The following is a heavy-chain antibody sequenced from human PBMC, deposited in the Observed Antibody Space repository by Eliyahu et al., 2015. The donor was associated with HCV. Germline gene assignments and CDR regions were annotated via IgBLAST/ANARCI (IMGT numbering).Heavy chain of an antibody. CDR3: ARDPAFGALDY. D-gene: IGHD3-10*01. J-gene: IGHJ4*02. CDR2: INKDGTGK. V-gene: IGHV3-7*01. CDR1: GFTFSDYW. Sequence: EVQLVESGGGLVQPGGSLXLSCAVSGFTFSDYWMSWVRQAPGKGLEWVADINKDGTGKYYVDSVKGRFTASRDNAKNSLYLQMNSLRIDDTAVYFCARDPAFGALDYWGQGALVIVSS.